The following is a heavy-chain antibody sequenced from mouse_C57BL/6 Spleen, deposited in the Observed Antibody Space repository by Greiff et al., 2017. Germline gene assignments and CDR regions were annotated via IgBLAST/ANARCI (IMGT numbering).Heavy chain of an antibody. J-gene: IGHJ4*01. V-gene: IGHV1-80*01. CDR2: IYPGDGDT. CDR1: GYAFSSYW. Sequence: QVQLQQSGAELVKPGASVKISCKASGYAFSSYWMNWVKQRPGKGLEWIGQIYPGDGDTNYNGKFKGKATLTADKSSSTAYMQLSSLTSEDSAVYFCARKDGNLYAMYYWGQGTSVTVSS. D-gene: IGHD2-1*01. CDR3: ARKDGNLYAMYY.